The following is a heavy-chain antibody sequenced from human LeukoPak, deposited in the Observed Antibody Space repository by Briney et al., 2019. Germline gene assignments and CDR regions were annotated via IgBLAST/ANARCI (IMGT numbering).Heavy chain of an antibody. V-gene: IGHV4-38-2*01. CDR2: IYHSGST. CDR1: GYSISSGYY. Sequence: SETLSLTCAVSGYSISSGYYWGWIRQPPGKGLEWIGSIYHSGSTYYNPSLKSRITISIGTSKNQFSLKLSSVTAADTAVYYCARGEYSSGWYFDYWGQGTLVTVSS. J-gene: IGHJ4*02. CDR3: ARGEYSSGWYFDY. D-gene: IGHD6-19*01.